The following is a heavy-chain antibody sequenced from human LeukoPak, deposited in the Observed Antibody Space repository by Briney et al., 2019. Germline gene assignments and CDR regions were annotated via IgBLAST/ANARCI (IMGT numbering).Heavy chain of an antibody. CDR2: INHSGST. D-gene: IGHD2-2*01. Sequence: TSETLSLTCAVYGVSFCGYYWSWIRQPPGKGLKWIGEINHSGSTNYNPSPKSRVTISVDTSKNQFSLKLSSVTAADTAVYYCARRGGSSTSCYRYWGQGTLVTVSS. J-gene: IGHJ4*02. CDR1: GVSFCGYY. CDR3: ARRGGSSTSCYRY. V-gene: IGHV4-34*01.